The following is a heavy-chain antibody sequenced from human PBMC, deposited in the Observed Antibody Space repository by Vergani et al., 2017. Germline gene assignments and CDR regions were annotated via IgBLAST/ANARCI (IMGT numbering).Heavy chain of an antibody. D-gene: IGHD6-13*01. CDR3: AREIIAAASTYYFDY. Sequence: EVQLVESGGGLVKPGGSLRLSCAASGFTFSSYSMNWVRQAPGKGLEWVSSISSSSSYIYYADSVKGRFTISRDNAKNSLYLQMNSLRAEDTAVYYCAREIIAAASTYYFDYWGQGTLVTVSS. CDR2: ISSSSSYI. V-gene: IGHV3-21*01. CDR1: GFTFSSYS. J-gene: IGHJ4*02.